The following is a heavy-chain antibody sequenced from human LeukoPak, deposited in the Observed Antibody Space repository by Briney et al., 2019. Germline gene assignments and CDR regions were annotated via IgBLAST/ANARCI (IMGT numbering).Heavy chain of an antibody. D-gene: IGHD3-22*01. CDR1: GFTFSSYG. CDR2: IWYDGSNK. Sequence: PGGSLRLSCAASGFTFSSYGMHWVRQAPGKGLEWVAVIWYDGSNKYYADSVKGRFTISRDNSKNTLYLQMNSLRAEDTAVYYCAKDSVSGSGYYYFDYWGQGTLVTVSS. CDR3: AKDSVSGSGYYYFDY. J-gene: IGHJ4*02. V-gene: IGHV3-33*06.